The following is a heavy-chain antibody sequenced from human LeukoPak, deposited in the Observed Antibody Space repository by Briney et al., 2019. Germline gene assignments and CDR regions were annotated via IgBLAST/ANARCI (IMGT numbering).Heavy chain of an antibody. V-gene: IGHV3-23*01. D-gene: IGHD4-17*01. CDR1: GFTFSSCA. J-gene: IGHJ4*02. Sequence: GGSLRLSCAASGFTFSSCAMSWVRQAPGKGLEWVSAISGSGGSTYYADSVKGRFTISRDNSKNTLYLQMNSLRAEDTAVYYCAKNPQAGTLRPFDYWGQGALVTVSS. CDR2: ISGSGGST. CDR3: AKNPQAGTLRPFDY.